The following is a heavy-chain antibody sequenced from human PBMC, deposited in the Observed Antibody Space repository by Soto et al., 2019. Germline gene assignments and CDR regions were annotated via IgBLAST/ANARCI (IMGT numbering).Heavy chain of an antibody. Sequence: QVQLVQSGAEVKKPGSSMKVSCKASGGTFSSYAISWVRQAPGQGLEWMGGIIPIFGTANYAQKFQGRVTITADESTSTAYMELRSLRTEETAVFYCAIALTYYDTSSYYSPYYFDYWGQGTLVTVSS. CDR2: IIPIFGTA. J-gene: IGHJ4*02. CDR1: GGTFSSYA. CDR3: AIALTYYDTSSYYSPYYFDY. V-gene: IGHV1-69*12. D-gene: IGHD3-22*01.